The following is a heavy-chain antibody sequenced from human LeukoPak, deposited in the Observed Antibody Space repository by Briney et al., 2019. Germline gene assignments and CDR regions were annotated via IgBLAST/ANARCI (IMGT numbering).Heavy chain of an antibody. CDR2: IWYDGSNK. D-gene: IGHD2/OR15-2a*01. CDR3: ARDRQSNFPDGMDV. V-gene: IGHV3-33*01. Sequence: PGRSLRLSCAASGFTFSSYGMHWVRQAPGKGLEWVAVIWYDGSNKYYADSVKGRFTISRDNSKNTLYLQMNSLRAEDTAVYYCARDRQSNFPDGMDVWGQGTTVTVSS. J-gene: IGHJ6*02. CDR1: GFTFSSYG.